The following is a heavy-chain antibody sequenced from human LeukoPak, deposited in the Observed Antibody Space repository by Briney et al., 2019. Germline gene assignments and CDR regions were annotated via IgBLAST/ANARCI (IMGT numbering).Heavy chain of an antibody. J-gene: IGHJ5*02. CDR1: GYTFSGYH. CDR3: ARGDKKENQSGPPGYFDP. V-gene: IGHV1-2*02. Sequence: ASVKVSCKASGYTFSGYHIHWVRQAPGQGLEWMGWINPNSGGTNFAPKFHGRVSMTRDTAISTAYMELTSLRSDDTAVYYCARGDKKENQSGPPGYFDPWGQGTLVTVSS. CDR2: INPNSGGT. D-gene: IGHD1-1*01.